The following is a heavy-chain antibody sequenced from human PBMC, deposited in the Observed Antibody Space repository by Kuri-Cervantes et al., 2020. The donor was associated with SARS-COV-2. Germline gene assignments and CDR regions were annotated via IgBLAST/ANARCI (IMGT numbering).Heavy chain of an antibody. CDR1: GFTFSSYA. D-gene: IGHD1-1*01. Sequence: GGSLRLSCTASGFTFSSYAMHWVRQAPGKGLEWVAVISYDGSNKYYADSVKGRFTLSRDNAKNMLFLQMNSLRAEDTAEYYCVRDGDHWNFDYWGQGTLVTVSS. J-gene: IGHJ4*02. CDR2: ISYDGSNK. V-gene: IGHV3-30-3*01. CDR3: VRDGDHWNFDY.